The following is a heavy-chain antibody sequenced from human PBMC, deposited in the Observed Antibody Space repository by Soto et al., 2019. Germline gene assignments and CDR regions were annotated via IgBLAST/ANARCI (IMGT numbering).Heavy chain of an antibody. CDR1: GGGVRSMNG. V-gene: IGHV4-4*02. CDR3: ASHSNYEDYYSGMAV. J-gene: IGHJ6*02. D-gene: IGHD4-4*01. CDR2: IYHSGST. Sequence: SDTLALSCAVCGGGVRSMNGGSLVRQPPGKGLEWIGEIYHSGSTNYNPSLKSRVTISVDKSKNQSSMKLSSVTAADTAVYYCASHSNYEDYYSGMAVWGQGPTVTVSS.